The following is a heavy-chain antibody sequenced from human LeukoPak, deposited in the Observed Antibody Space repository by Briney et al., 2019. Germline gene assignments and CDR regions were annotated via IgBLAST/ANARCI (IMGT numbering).Heavy chain of an antibody. J-gene: IGHJ6*03. Sequence: ASVKASCKASGYTFTSYDINWVRQATGQGLEWMGWMNPNSGNTGYAQKFQGRVTITRNTSISTAYMELSSLRSEDTAVYYCARGDVVVPAAHRNYYYYYYMDVWGKGTTVTVSS. CDR3: ARGDVVVPAAHRNYYYYYYMDV. V-gene: IGHV1-8*03. CDR1: GYTFTSYD. CDR2: MNPNSGNT. D-gene: IGHD2-2*01.